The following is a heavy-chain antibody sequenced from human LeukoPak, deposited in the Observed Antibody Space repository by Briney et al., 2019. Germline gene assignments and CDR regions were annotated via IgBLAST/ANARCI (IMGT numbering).Heavy chain of an antibody. V-gene: IGHV4-39*01. J-gene: IGHJ3*01. CDR3: ARQMKPYDILTGYSPAAFDF. CDR1: GASISDSSYY. D-gene: IGHD3-9*01. CDR2: IHYGGST. Sequence: PSETLSLTCTVSGASISDSSYYWGWIRQPPGKGPERIGSIHYGGSTHYNPSLKSRVTISVDTSRNQFFLRLNSVTAADTAVYYCARQMKPYDILTGYSPAAFDFWGQGTLVTVSS.